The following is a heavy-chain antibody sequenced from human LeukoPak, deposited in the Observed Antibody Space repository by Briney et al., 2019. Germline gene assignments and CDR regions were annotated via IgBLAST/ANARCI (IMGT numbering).Heavy chain of an antibody. CDR2: ISYDGSNE. J-gene: IGHJ6*03. V-gene: IGHV3-30-3*01. CDR1: GFTFSSYA. D-gene: IGHD3-16*01. CDR3: AREEAYYYYMDV. Sequence: GGSLRLSCAASGFTFSSYAMHWVRQAPGKGLEWLAVISYDGSNEYYADSVKGRFTISRDNSKNTLYLQVNSLRAEDTAVYYCAREEAYYYYMDVWGKGTTVTVSS.